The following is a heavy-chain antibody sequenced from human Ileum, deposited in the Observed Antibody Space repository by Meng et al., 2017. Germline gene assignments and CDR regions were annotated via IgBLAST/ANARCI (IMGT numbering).Heavy chain of an antibody. J-gene: IGHJ4*02. D-gene: IGHD7-27*01. CDR1: GGSISSSSHC. Sequence: QLQLQESGPGLVKPSETLSFLCTVSGGSISSSSHCCDWIRQPPGKGLEWIGSICYSGNTYYNPSLKSRVSMSVDTSKKQISLKLNSVTAADTAVYYCARRTGEVDLLDYWGQGTLVTVSS. CDR2: ICYSGNT. CDR3: ARRTGEVDLLDY. V-gene: IGHV4-39*01.